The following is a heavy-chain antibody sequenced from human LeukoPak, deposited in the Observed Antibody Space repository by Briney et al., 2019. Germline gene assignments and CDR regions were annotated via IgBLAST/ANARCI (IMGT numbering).Heavy chain of an antibody. J-gene: IGHJ4*02. CDR3: AKDRRSQWLVQDY. D-gene: IGHD6-19*01. V-gene: IGHV3-23*01. Sequence: GGSLRLSCAASGFTFSSYAMSWVRRAPGKGEEWVSAISGSGGRTYYADSVKGRFTISRDNSKNTLYRQMNSLRAENTAVYYCAKDRRSQWLVQDYWGQGTLVTVSS. CDR2: ISGSGGRT. CDR1: GFTFSSYA.